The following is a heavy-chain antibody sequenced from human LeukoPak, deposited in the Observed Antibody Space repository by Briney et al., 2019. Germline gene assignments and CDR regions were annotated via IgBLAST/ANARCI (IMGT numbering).Heavy chain of an antibody. J-gene: IGHJ4*02. D-gene: IGHD1-26*01. CDR1: GFTFSSYW. V-gene: IGHV3-7*02. CDR3: ARGTSGGYFDY. Sequence: GGSLRLSCAASGFTFSSYWMSWVRQAPGKGLEWVANIKQDGSEKYYVDSVKGRFTISRDNAKNTLYLQMNSLRAEDTAVYYCARGTSGGYFDYWGQGTLVTVSS. CDR2: IKQDGSEK.